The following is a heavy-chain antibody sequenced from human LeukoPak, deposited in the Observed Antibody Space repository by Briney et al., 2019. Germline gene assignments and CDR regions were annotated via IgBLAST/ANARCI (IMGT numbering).Heavy chain of an antibody. CDR1: GFTFSSYW. Sequence: GGSLRLSCAASGFTFSSYWMHWVRQAPGKGLVWVSRINSDGGSTSYADSVKGRFTISRDNAKNTLFLQMNSLRAEDTAVYYCAAVVGSGSYYDYWGQGTLVTVSS. V-gene: IGHV3-74*01. CDR3: AAVVGSGSYYDY. CDR2: INSDGGST. D-gene: IGHD1-26*01. J-gene: IGHJ4*02.